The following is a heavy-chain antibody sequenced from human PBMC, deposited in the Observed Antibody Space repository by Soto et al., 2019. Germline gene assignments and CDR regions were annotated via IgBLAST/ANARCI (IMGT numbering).Heavy chain of an antibody. CDR2: IYWDDDK. CDR1: GFSLSTSGVG. CDR3: AHSRCGGDCLQSYSSHYYYGMDV. D-gene: IGHD2-21*02. Sequence: QITLKESGPTLVRPTQTLTLTCTFSGFSLSTSGVGVGWIRQPPGKALEWLALIYWDDDKRYSPSLKSRLTITKDTPNNQVVLTMTNMDPVDTAKYYCAHSRCGGDCLQSYSSHYYYGMDVWGQGTTVTVSS. J-gene: IGHJ6*02. V-gene: IGHV2-5*02.